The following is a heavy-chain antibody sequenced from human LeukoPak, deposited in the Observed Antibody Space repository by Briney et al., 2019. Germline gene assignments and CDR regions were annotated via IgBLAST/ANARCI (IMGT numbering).Heavy chain of an antibody. V-gene: IGHV3-30*04. CDR1: GFTFSSYA. J-gene: IGHJ4*02. CDR2: ISYDGTNK. CDR3: ANRDIVVVITTGSAAQY. Sequence: AGGSLRLSCAASGFTFSSYAMYWVRQAPGKGLEWVAVISYDGTNKYYADSVKGRFTISRDNSKNTLYLQMNSLRADDTAVYYCANRDIVVVITTGSAAQYWGQGTLVTVSS. D-gene: IGHD3-22*01.